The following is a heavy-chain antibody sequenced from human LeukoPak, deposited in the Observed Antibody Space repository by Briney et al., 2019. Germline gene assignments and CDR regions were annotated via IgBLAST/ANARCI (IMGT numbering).Heavy chain of an antibody. CDR1: GGSFSGYY. D-gene: IGHD3-22*01. CDR3: ARGPDYYDSSAIGGYFDY. CDR2: INHSGST. V-gene: IGHV4-34*01. J-gene: IGHJ4*02. Sequence: ETLSLTCAVYGGSFSGYYWSWIRQPPGKGLEWIGEINHSGSTNYNPSLKSRVTISVDTSKNQFSLKLSSVTAADTAVYYCARGPDYYDSSAIGGYFDYWGQGTLVTVSS.